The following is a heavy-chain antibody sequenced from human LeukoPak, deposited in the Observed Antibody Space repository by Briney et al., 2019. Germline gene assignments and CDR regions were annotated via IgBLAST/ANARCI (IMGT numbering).Heavy chain of an antibody. CDR1: GFTVSSNY. Sequence: GGSLRLSCAASGFTVSSNYMSWVRQAPGKGLEWVSVIYSGGSTYYADSVKGRFTISRDNSKNTLYLQMNSLRAEDTAVYYCARLRGYSYGIDYWGQGTLVTVSS. D-gene: IGHD5-18*01. V-gene: IGHV3-66*01. J-gene: IGHJ4*02. CDR2: IYSGGST. CDR3: ARLRGYSYGIDY.